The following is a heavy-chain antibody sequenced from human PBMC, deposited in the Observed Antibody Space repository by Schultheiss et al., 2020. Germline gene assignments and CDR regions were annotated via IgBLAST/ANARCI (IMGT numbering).Heavy chain of an antibody. CDR2: IYPGDSDT. CDR1: GYSFTSYW. CDR3: ARRPEQWLVHEMDY. Sequence: GGSLRLSCKGSGYSFTSYWIGWVRQMPGKGLEWMGIIYPGDSDTRYSPSFQGQVTISADKSISTAYPQWSSLKASDTAMYYCARRPEQWLVHEMDYWGQGTLVTVSS. V-gene: IGHV5-51*01. J-gene: IGHJ4*02. D-gene: IGHD6-19*01.